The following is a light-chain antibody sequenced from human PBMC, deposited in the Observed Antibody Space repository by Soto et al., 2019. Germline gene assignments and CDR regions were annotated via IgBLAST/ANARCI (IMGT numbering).Light chain of an antibody. Sequence: DIVMTQSPGTLSLSPGDRATLSCRASQSVAGAYVAWYQQRPGQAPRLLISEASSRATGIADRFSGSGSGTDFTLTIDRLEPEDFAVYYCQQYGSSGTFGQGTKVDIK. CDR3: QQYGSSGT. V-gene: IGKV3-20*01. CDR2: EAS. J-gene: IGKJ1*01. CDR1: QSVAGAY.